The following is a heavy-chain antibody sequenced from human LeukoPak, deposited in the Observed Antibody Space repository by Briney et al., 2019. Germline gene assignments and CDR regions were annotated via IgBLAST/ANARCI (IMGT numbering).Heavy chain of an antibody. CDR1: GFTFSSYA. V-gene: IGHV3-23*01. Sequence: GGSLRVSCAASGFTFSSYAMSWVRQARGKGLEWVSGIVGSGGSTYYADSLKGRSTISRDNSKNTLYLKINSLRAEDTAVCYCAKDAGYGAYGIDYWGQGTLVTVSS. J-gene: IGHJ4*02. D-gene: IGHD4-17*01. CDR3: AKDAGYGAYGIDY. CDR2: IVGSGGST.